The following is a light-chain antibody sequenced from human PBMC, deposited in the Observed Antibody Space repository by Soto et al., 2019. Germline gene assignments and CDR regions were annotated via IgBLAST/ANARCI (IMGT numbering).Light chain of an antibody. Sequence: EIVLTQFPGALSLSPGERATLSCGASQSVSSGYLAWYQQKPGQAPRLLIYGASTRATGIPDRFSGSGSGTDFTLTISRLEPEDFAVYYCQQYGSSPRAFGQGTKV. CDR2: GAS. CDR3: QQYGSSPRA. J-gene: IGKJ1*01. CDR1: QSVSSGY. V-gene: IGKV3-20*01.